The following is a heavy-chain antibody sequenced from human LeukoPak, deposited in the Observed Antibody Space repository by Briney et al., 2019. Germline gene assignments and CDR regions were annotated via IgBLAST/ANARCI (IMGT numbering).Heavy chain of an antibody. CDR1: GYTFTSYD. CDR3: ARAIQSYSSSWYYFDY. V-gene: IGHV1-8*01. J-gene: IGHJ4*02. D-gene: IGHD6-13*01. CDR2: MNPNSGNT. Sequence: ASVKVSCKASGYTFTSYDINWVRQATGQGLEWMGWMNPNSGNTGYAQKFQGRVTMTRNTSISTAYMELSSLRSEDTAVYYCARAIQSYSSSWYYFDYWGQGTLVTVSS.